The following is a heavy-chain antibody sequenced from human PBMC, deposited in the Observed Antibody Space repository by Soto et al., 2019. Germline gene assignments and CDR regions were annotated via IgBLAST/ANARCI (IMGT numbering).Heavy chain of an antibody. Sequence: QVLLVESGGGVVQPGRSLRLSCAASGFTFSSYGMHWVRQAPGKGLEWVAVISYDGSNKYYADSVKGRFTISRDNSKSTPYLQMNSLRAEDTAMYYCAKDRDSSSFYYYYGRGVWGQGTTVIVSS. CDR3: AKDRDSSSFYYYYGRGV. V-gene: IGHV3-30*18. J-gene: IGHJ6*02. D-gene: IGHD6-6*01. CDR1: GFTFSSYG. CDR2: ISYDGSNK.